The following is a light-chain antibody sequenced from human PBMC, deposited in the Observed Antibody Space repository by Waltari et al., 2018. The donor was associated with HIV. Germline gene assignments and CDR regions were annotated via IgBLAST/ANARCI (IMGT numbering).Light chain of an antibody. CDR2: EVS. Sequence: QSALTQPASVSGSPGQSITIPCPGISSAVGGYNYVSWYQQPPGKAPKLMIYEVSNRPSGVSNRFSGSKSGNTASLTISGLQAEDEADYYCSSYTSSSPYVFGTGTKVTVL. CDR1: SSAVGGYNY. J-gene: IGLJ1*01. CDR3: SSYTSSSPYV. V-gene: IGLV2-14*01.